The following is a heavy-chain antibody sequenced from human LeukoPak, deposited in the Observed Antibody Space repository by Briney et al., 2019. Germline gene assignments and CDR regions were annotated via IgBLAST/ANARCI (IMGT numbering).Heavy chain of an antibody. CDR3: ARESWQWLPDYYYYGMDV. CDR1: GASISSYY. Sequence: PSETLSLTCTVSGASISSYYWSWIRQPAGKGLEWIGRIYTSGSTNYNPSLKSRVTMSVDTSKNQFSLKLSSVTAADTAVYYCARESWQWLPDYYYYGMDVWGQGTTVTVSS. J-gene: IGHJ6*02. D-gene: IGHD6-19*01. CDR2: IYTSGST. V-gene: IGHV4-4*07.